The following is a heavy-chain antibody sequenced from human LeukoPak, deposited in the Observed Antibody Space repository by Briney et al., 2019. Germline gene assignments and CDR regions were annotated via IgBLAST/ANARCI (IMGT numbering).Heavy chain of an antibody. J-gene: IGHJ4*02. V-gene: IGHV4-39*07. CDR3: ARAITVTPDY. CDR2: INHTGST. D-gene: IGHD4-17*01. Sequence: SETLSLTCTVSGGSISSGGYYWTWIRQPPGKGLEWIGEINHTGSTNYNPSLKSRVTISVDTSKNQFSLKLSSVTAADTAVYYCARAITVTPDYWGQGTLVTVSS. CDR1: GGSISSGGYY.